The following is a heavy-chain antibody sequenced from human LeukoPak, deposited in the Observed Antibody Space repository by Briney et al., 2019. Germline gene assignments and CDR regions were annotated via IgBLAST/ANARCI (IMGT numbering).Heavy chain of an antibody. V-gene: IGHV3-48*04. Sequence: PGGSLRPSCAHSDFTFRTYSMNWVPHAPGKRLQRVSYLSSSSSTIYYADSVKGRFTISRDNAKNSLYLQMNRLRAEDTAVYYCARVVLLWFGESPHDAFDIWGQGTMVTVSS. J-gene: IGHJ3*02. CDR1: DFTFRTYS. CDR2: LSSSSSTI. D-gene: IGHD3-10*01. CDR3: ARVVLLWFGESPHDAFDI.